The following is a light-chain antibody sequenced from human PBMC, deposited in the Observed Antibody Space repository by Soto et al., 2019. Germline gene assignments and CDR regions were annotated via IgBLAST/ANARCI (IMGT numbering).Light chain of an antibody. CDR1: SGHSSYA. Sequence: QLVLTQSPSASASLGASVKLTCTLSSGHSSYASAWHQQQPEKGPRYLMKLNSDGSHSKGDWIPDRFSGSSSGAERYLTISSLQSEDEADYYCQTWGTGIHYVFGTGTKVTVL. V-gene: IGLV4-69*01. CDR3: QTWGTGIHYV. J-gene: IGLJ1*01. CDR2: LNSDGSH.